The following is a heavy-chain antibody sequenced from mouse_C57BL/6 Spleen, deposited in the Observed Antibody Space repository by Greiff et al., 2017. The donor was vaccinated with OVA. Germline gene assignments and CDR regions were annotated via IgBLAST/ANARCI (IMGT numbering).Heavy chain of an antibody. CDR3: ARESPNWDFDY. CDR1: GFTFSSYA. Sequence: DVKLVESGGGLVKPGGSLKLSCAASGFTFSSYAMSWVRQTPEKRLEWVATISDGGSYTYYPDNVKGRFTISRDNAKNNLYLQMSHLKSEDTAMYYCARESPNWDFDYWGQGTTLTVSS. D-gene: IGHD4-1*01. V-gene: IGHV5-4*01. J-gene: IGHJ2*01. CDR2: ISDGGSYT.